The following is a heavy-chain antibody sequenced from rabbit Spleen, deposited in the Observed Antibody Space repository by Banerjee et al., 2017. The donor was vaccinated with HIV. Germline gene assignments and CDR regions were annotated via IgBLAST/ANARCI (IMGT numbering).Heavy chain of an antibody. CDR3: ARDTGSSFSSYGMDL. Sequence: QSLEESGGDLVKPGASLTLTCTASGVSFSLSSYMCWVRQAPGKGLDWIACINTNTDNTVYANWAKGRFTCSKTSSTTVTLQMTSLTVADTATYFCARDTGSSFSSYGMDLWGPGTLVTVS. CDR1: GVSFSLSSY. CDR2: INTNTDNT. J-gene: IGHJ6*01. V-gene: IGHV1S40*01. D-gene: IGHD8-1*01.